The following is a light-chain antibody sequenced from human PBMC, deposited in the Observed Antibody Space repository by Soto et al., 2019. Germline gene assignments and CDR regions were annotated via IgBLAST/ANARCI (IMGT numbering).Light chain of an antibody. CDR3: CSNAGSSTWV. Sequence: QSALTQPASVSGSPGQSITISCTGTSSVVGSYNLVSWYQQHPGKAPKLMIYEVSKRPSGVSNRFSGSKSGNTASLTISGLQAEDEADYYCCSNAGSSTWVFRGGTQLPVL. J-gene: IGLJ3*02. V-gene: IGLV2-23*02. CDR1: SSVVGSYNL. CDR2: EVS.